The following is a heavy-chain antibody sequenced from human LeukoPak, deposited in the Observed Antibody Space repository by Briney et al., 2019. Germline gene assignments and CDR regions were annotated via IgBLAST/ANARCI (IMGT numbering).Heavy chain of an antibody. CDR1: GFTFSTNG. CDR2: IWYDGRNK. D-gene: IGHD5-24*01. Sequence: GRSLRLSRAASGFTFSTNGIDWVRQAPGNGREWVAVIWYDGRNKNYADSVKGPFTISRDNSKNTLYLQMNRLRAEETAVYYCARDMGGFRWLQSPSFDYWGQGTLVTVSS. V-gene: IGHV3-33*01. J-gene: IGHJ4*02. CDR3: ARDMGGFRWLQSPSFDY.